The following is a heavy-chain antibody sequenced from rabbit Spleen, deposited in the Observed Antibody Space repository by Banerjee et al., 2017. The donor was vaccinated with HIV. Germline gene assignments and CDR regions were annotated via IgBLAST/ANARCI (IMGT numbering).Heavy chain of an antibody. Sequence: QEQLVESGGGLVKPGASLTLTCIASGFSFSSNWICWVRQPPGKGPEWIACVAAGVSFTSYYATWAKGRFTISKTSSTTVTLQMTSLTAADTATYFCARDLVGVIGWNFYLWGPGTLVTVS. V-gene: IGHV1S45*01. CDR3: ARDLVGVIGWNFYL. CDR2: VAAGVSFTS. D-gene: IGHD1-1*01. J-gene: IGHJ4*01. CDR1: GFSFSSNW.